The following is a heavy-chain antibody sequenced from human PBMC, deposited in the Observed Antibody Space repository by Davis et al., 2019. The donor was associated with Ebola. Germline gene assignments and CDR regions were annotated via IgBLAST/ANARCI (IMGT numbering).Heavy chain of an antibody. CDR1: GFTFSDHY. J-gene: IGHJ3*02. D-gene: IGHD5-18*01. CDR3: ARGSVGTAFRAFDI. V-gene: IGHV3-72*01. Sequence: PGGSLRLSCAASGFTFSDHYMDWVRQAPGQGLEWVARIRNKANSYSTEYAASVKGRFTISRDDSKNSHYLQMNSLETEDTAIYYCARGSVGTAFRAFDIWGQGTMVTVSS. CDR2: IRNKANSYST.